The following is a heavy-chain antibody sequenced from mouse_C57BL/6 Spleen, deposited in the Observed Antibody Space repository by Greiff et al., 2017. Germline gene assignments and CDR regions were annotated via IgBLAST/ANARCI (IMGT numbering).Heavy chain of an antibody. Sequence: EVHLVESGGGLVQPGGSLSLSCAASGFTFTDYYMSWVRQPPGKALEWLGFIRNKANGYTTEYSASVKGRFTISGDNSQSILYLQINALRAEDTATYYCTRYGSNDWYFDVWGTGTTVTVSS. CDR3: TRYGSNDWYFDV. D-gene: IGHD2-5*01. CDR1: GFTFTDYY. CDR2: IRNKANGYTT. V-gene: IGHV7-3*01. J-gene: IGHJ1*03.